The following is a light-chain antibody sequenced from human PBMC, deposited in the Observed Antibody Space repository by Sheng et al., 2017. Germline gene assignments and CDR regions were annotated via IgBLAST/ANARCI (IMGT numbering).Light chain of an antibody. V-gene: IGKV1-39*01. CDR3: QQLNSYPLT. J-gene: IGKJ4*01. CDR2: AAS. Sequence: IQMTQSPSSLSASVGDRVTITCRASQTITNYLNWYQQKPGKAPKLLIYAASNLQSGVPSRFSGSGSGTHFTLTISSLQPEDFATYYCQQLNSYPLTFGGGTKVEIK. CDR1: QTITNY.